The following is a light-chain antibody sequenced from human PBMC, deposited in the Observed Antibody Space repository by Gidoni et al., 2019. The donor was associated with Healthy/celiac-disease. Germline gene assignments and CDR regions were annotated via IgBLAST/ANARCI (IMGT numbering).Light chain of an antibody. CDR2: EVS. CDR1: SSDVGGYNY. J-gene: IGLJ3*02. V-gene: IGLV2-8*01. CDR3: SSYAGSNNLV. Sequence: QSALTQPPSASGSPGQSVAISCTGTSSDVGGYNYVSWYQQHPGKAPKLMIYEVSKRLSGVPDRFSGSKSGNTASLTVSGLQAEDEADYYCSSYAGSNNLVFGGGTKLTVL.